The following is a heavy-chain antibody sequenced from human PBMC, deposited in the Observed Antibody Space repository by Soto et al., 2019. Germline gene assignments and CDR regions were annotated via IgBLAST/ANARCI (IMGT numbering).Heavy chain of an antibody. CDR2: IYYSGST. D-gene: IGHD3-16*02. Sequence: SETLSLTCTVSGGSISSYYWSWIRQPPGKGLEWIGYIYYSGSTNYNTSLKSRVTISVDTSKNQFYLKLSSVTAADTDVYYCAGGGYDYIWGIYRRGPFDYGGQGTRFTVSS. J-gene: IGHJ4*02. V-gene: IGHV4-59*08. CDR3: AGGGYDYIWGIYRRGPFDY. CDR1: GGSISSYY.